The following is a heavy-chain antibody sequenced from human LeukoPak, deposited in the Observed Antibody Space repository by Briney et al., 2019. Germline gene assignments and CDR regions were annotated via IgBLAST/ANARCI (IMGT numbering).Heavy chain of an antibody. CDR1: GGSFSGYH. D-gene: IGHD3-22*01. CDR3: ARGRHDITMIVVVMTSVSYYLDV. CDR2: INPSGST. J-gene: IGHJ6*03. V-gene: IGHV4-34*01. Sequence: SETLSLTCAVYGGSFSGYHWTWIRQSPGKGLEWIGDINPSGSTYYNPSLKSRLTISVDTSRNQFSLKLRSVTAADTAVYYCARGRHDITMIVVVMTSVSYYLDVWGKGTTVTVS.